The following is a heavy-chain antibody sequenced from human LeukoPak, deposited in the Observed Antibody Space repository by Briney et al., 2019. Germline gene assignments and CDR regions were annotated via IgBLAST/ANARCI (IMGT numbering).Heavy chain of an antibody. CDR2: IIPIFGTA. CDR3: ARSAMEWLGYYFDY. CDR1: GGTFSSYA. J-gene: IGHJ4*02. V-gene: IGHV1-69*05. Sequence: ASVKVSCKASGGTFSSYAISWVRQAPGQGLEWMGGIIPIFGTANYAQKFQGRVTITTDESTSTAYMELSSLKSEDTAVYYCARSAMEWLGYYFDYWGQGTLVTVSS. D-gene: IGHD3-3*01.